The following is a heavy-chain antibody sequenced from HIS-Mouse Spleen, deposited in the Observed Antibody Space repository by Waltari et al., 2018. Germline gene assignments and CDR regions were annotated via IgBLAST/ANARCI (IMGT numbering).Heavy chain of an antibody. CDR2: YYSGST. CDR1: GGSISSYD. Sequence: QVQLQESGPGLVKPSETLSLTCTVSGGSISSYDWSWIRQPPGKGLEWIGYYSGSTNYNPSLKSRVTISVDTSKNQFSLKLSSVTAADTAVYYCARASRDLLLPRYFDLWGRGTLVTVSS. V-gene: IGHV4-59*01. CDR3: ARASRDLLLPRYFDL. J-gene: IGHJ2*01.